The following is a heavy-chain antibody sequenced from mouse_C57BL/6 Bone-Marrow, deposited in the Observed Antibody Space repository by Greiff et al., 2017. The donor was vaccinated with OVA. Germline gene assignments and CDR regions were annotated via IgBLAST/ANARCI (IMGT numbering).Heavy chain of an antibody. V-gene: IGHV1-19*01. Sequence: EVQLQQSGPVLVKPGASVKMSCKASGYTFTDYYMNWVKQSHGKSLEWIGVINPYNGGTSYNQKFKGKATLTVDKSSSTAYMELNSLTSEDSAVYYCASCDYDRGGWYFDVWGTGTTVTVSS. D-gene: IGHD2-4*01. CDR3: ASCDYDRGGWYFDV. J-gene: IGHJ1*03. CDR1: GYTFTDYY. CDR2: INPYNGGT.